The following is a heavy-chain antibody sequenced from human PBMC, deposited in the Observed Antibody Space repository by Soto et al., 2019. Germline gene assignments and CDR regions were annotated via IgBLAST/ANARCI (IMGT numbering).Heavy chain of an antibody. Sequence: EVHLVESGGGLLQSGRSRRLSCVASGFRFDDFAMHWVRQAPRKGLEWVSSIDWNSGSTAYADSVKGRFTIFRDNARNSLDLQMNSLRIEDTASYYCVKGRGSYFVYFGLDVWGPGTTVTVSS. CDR1: GFRFDDFA. V-gene: IGHV3-9*01. D-gene: IGHD1-26*01. CDR2: IDWNSGST. CDR3: VKGRGSYFVYFGLDV. J-gene: IGHJ6*02.